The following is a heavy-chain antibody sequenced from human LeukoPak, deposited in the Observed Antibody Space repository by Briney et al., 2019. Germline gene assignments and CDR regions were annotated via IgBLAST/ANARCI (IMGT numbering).Heavy chain of an antibody. CDR3: ARDERPVGY. V-gene: IGHV3-7*01. Sequence: GGSLRLSCADSGFSFRSSWMSSVRQAPGKGLEWLANINQDGSEKYYVDSVKGRFTISRDNAKNSVYLQMKSLKVEQTAVYNCARDERPVGYWRQGTLVTVSS. CDR2: INQDGSEK. D-gene: IGHD1-1*01. CDR1: GFSFRSSW. J-gene: IGHJ4*02.